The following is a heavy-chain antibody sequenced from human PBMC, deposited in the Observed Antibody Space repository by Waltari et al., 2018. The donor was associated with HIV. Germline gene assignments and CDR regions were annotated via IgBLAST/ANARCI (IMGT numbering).Heavy chain of an antibody. CDR2: LTSAGSIT. J-gene: IGHJ2*01. Sequence: EEQLLESGGGLGQPGGSLRLSCVASGFTLSNYAMTWLRQIPGKGVEWVGGLTSAGSITYHADSVQGRFIISRDNSKHTLFLQMTNLRVEDTAVYYCVKDPTTITRGYFDLWGRGTLVTVSS. CDR1: GFTLSNYA. V-gene: IGHV3-23*01. CDR3: VKDPTTITRGYFDL. D-gene: IGHD4-4*01.